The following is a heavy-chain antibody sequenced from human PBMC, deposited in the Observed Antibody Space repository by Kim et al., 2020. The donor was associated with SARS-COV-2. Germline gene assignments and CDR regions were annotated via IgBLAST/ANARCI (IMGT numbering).Heavy chain of an antibody. CDR3: TREDNWNDVSVYYGMDV. D-gene: IGHD1-1*01. Sequence: GGSLRLSCTASGFTFGDYAMSWFRQAPGKGLEWVGFIRSKAYGGTTEYAASVKGRFTISRDDSKSIAYLQMNSLKTEDTAVYYCTREDNWNDVSVYYGMDVWGQGTTVTVSS. CDR1: GFTFGDYA. V-gene: IGHV3-49*03. CDR2: IRSKAYGGTT. J-gene: IGHJ6*02.